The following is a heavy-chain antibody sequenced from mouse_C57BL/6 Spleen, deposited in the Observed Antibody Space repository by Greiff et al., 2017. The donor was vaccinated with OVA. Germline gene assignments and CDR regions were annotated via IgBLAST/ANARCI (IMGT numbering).Heavy chain of an antibody. CDR1: GFTFTDYY. V-gene: IGHV7-3*01. CDR3: ARLGLRYFDY. Sequence: EVKLMESGGGLVQPGGSLSLSCAASGFTFTDYYMSWVRQPPGKALEWLGFIRNKANGYTTEYSASVKGRFTISRDNSQSILYLQMNALRAEDSATYYCARLGLRYFDYWGQGTTLTVSS. D-gene: IGHD1-1*01. J-gene: IGHJ2*01. CDR2: IRNKANGYTT.